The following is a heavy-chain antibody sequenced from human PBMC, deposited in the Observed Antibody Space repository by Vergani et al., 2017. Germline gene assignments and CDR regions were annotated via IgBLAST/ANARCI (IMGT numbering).Heavy chain of an antibody. CDR3: ARDWKGQWLVTYYFDY. V-gene: IGHV3-33*01. CDR2: IWYDGSNK. CDR1: GFTFSSYG. Sequence: QVQLVESGGGVVQPGRSLRLSCAASGFTFSSYGMHWVRQAPGKGLEWVAVIWYDGSNKYYADSGKGRFTISRDNSKNTLYLQMNSLRAEDTAVYYCARDWKGQWLVTYYFDYWGQGTLVTVSS. D-gene: IGHD6-19*01. J-gene: IGHJ4*02.